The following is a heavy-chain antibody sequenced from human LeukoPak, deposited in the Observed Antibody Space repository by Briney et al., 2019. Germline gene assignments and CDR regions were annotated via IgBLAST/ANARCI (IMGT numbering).Heavy chain of an antibody. D-gene: IGHD3/OR15-3a*01. CDR3: ARLGLVQYSYYGLDV. V-gene: IGHV1-2*02. J-gene: IGHJ6*02. CDR1: GYTFTSYY. CDR2: MNPSNGIA. Sequence: ASVKVSCKASGYTFTSYYMHWVRQAPGHGLEWMGWMNPSNGIAKYTQKYQGRVTMTRDTSISTAYMELSRLRSDDTALYYCARLGLVQYSYYGLDVWGQGTTVTVSS.